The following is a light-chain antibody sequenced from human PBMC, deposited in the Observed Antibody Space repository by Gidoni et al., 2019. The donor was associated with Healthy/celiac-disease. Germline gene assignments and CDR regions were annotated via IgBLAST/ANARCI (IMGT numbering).Light chain of an antibody. J-gene: IGKJ1*01. CDR1: QSVSSSY. V-gene: IGKV3-20*01. CDR3: QQYGSSPQT. CDR2: RAS. Sequence: EIVLTQSPGTLSLSPGERATLSCRASQSVSSSYLAWYQQKPGQAPRLLIYRASSRATGIPDRFSGSGSGTDFTLTLSRLEPEDFAVYYCQQYGSSPQTFGQGTKVEIK.